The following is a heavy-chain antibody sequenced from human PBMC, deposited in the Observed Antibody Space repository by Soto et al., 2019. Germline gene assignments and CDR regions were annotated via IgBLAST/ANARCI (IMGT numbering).Heavy chain of an antibody. CDR1: GGSVSIGDYL. J-gene: IGHJ5*02. CDR3: ARARGGDSGDYASLFDR. CDR2: IHDSGNT. V-gene: IGHV4-30-4*01. D-gene: IGHD4-17*01. Sequence: SETLSLTCTVFGGSVSIGDYLWSWIRQRPGKGLEWIGYIHDSGNTYYNPSLKSRVTISLDTSKNQFSLKVTSMTAADTAVYFCARARGGDSGDYASLFDRWGQGNLVTVS.